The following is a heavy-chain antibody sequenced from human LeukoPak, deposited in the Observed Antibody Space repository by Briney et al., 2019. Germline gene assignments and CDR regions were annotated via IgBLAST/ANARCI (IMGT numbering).Heavy chain of an antibody. CDR3: ARSRVRGALADF. V-gene: IGHV4-4*07. J-gene: IGHJ4*02. Sequence: SETLSPTCTVSGDSITSYYWNWIRQPAGKGLEWIGRIYITEGTNYNPSLKSRVTMSVDTSKNQFSLKVNSVTAADTAVYYCARSRVRGALADFWGQGTLVTVSS. CDR2: IYITEGT. CDR1: GDSITSYY. D-gene: IGHD3-10*01.